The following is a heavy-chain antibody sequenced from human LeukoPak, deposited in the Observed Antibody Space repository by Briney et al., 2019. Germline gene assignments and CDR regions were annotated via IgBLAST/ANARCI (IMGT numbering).Heavy chain of an antibody. CDR3: ARGQPYYDILTGYYMGFDY. D-gene: IGHD3-9*01. CDR1: GGSFSGYY. V-gene: IGHV4-34*01. CDR2: INHSGST. Sequence: SETLSLTCAVYGGSFSGYYWSWIRQPPGKGLEWIGEINHSGSTNYNPSLKSRVTISVDTSKNQSSLKLSSVTAADTAVYYCARGQPYYDILTGYYMGFDYWGQGTLVTVSS. J-gene: IGHJ4*02.